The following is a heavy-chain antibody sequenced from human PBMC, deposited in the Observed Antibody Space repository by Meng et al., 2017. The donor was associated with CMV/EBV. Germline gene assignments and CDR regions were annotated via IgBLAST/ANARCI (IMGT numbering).Heavy chain of an antibody. D-gene: IGHD1-1*01. CDR1: GFTFSYYG. J-gene: IGHJ4*02. Sequence: GESLKISCAGSGFTFSYYGMHWVRQAPGKGLEWVAFMWNKGSDRYYAESAKGRFTISRDNSEKTLYLQMNRLRHDDTAVYYCAKDGNGYNLGYWGQGTLVTVSS. V-gene: IGHV3-30*02. CDR2: MWNKGSDR. CDR3: AKDGNGYNLGY.